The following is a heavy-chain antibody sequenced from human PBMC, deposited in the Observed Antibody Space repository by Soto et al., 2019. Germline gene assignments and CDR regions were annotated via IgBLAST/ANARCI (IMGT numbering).Heavy chain of an antibody. V-gene: IGHV4-39*01. CDR2: MYYSGST. D-gene: IGHD1-26*01. J-gene: IGHJ4*02. Sequence: SETLSLTCTVSGGSISSSSYYWGWIRQPPGTGLEWVGSMYYSGSTYYNPSLKGRLTISVDTSKHQFSLNLSSVTAADTAVYYCARHRADREQSLDYWGQGTVETVST. CDR1: GGSISSSSYY. CDR3: ARHRADREQSLDY.